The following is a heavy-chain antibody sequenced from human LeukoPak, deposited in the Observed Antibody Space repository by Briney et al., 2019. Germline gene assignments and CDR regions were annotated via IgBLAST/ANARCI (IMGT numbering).Heavy chain of an antibody. J-gene: IGHJ4*02. CDR3: AYSSGWYQGVDY. Sequence: GGSLRLSCAASEFTFSRYWMHWVRQAPGKGLEWVANINQDGSEKNYVDSVKGRFTISRDNAKNSLYLQMNSLRAEDTAVYYCAYSSGWYQGVDYWGQGTLVTVSS. V-gene: IGHV3-7*03. CDR1: EFTFSRYW. D-gene: IGHD6-19*01. CDR2: INQDGSEK.